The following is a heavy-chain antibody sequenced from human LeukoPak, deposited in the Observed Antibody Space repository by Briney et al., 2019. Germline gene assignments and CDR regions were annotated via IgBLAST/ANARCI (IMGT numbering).Heavy chain of an antibody. CDR3: AKGSWVRGSGWYYFDY. V-gene: IGHV1-3*01. CDR2: IDAGNAKT. D-gene: IGHD6-19*01. Sequence: ASVKVSFKASGYTFTKYAMNWVRQAPGQRLEWMGWIDAGNAKTKYSQKFQGRVTITRDTSASTAYMELSSLRSEDTAVYYCAKGSWVRGSGWYYFDYWGQGTLVTVSS. J-gene: IGHJ4*02. CDR1: GYTFTKYA.